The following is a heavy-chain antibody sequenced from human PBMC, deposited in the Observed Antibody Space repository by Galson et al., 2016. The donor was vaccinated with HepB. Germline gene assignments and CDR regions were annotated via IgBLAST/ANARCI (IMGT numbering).Heavy chain of an antibody. CDR2: IKGNGGEI. Sequence: SLRLSCATSGFTFSNYYMHWVRHSPGEGLMWVSQIKGNGGEIAYANSVRGRFTISRDNAKNTLYLQMNSLSAEDTGVYYCARDPERDLTLDVWGRGTTVTVSS. J-gene: IGHJ6*02. V-gene: IGHV3-74*03. D-gene: IGHD1-14*01. CDR1: GFTFSNYY. CDR3: ARDPERDLTLDV.